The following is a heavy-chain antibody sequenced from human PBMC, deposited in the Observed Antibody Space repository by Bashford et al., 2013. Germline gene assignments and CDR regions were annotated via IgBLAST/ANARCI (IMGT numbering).Heavy chain of an antibody. Sequence: SETLSLTCTVSGGFISSSSSYWGWIRQPPREGTGVDWAYLYQWEHQLQPSLKSRVTMSVDTSKNQFSLKLSSVTAADTAVYYCAREYSSSSVDYYGMDVWGQGTTVTVSS. CDR3: AREYSSSSVDYYGMDV. J-gene: IGHJ6*02. V-gene: IGHV4-39*07. D-gene: IGHD6-6*01. CDR1: GGFISSSSSY. CDR2: LYQWEH.